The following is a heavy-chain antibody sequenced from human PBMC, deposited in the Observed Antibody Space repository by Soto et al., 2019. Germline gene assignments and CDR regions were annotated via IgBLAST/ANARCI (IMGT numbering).Heavy chain of an antibody. Sequence: PGGSLRLSCEASGFTFNTYSMHWVRQPPGKGLEWLAALWYDGTQKYYADSVKGRFIISRDNSKKTLYLEMNSLRAEDTAVYYCARAGGTTVTGLWHFDSWGQGTLVTV. V-gene: IGHV3-33*01. D-gene: IGHD4-17*01. J-gene: IGHJ4*02. CDR3: ARAGGTTVTGLWHFDS. CDR1: GFTFNTYS. CDR2: LWYDGTQK.